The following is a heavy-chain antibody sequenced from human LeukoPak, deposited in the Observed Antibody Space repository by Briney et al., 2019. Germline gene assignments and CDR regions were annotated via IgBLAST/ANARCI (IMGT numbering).Heavy chain of an antibody. J-gene: IGHJ4*02. D-gene: IGHD6-19*01. CDR2: ISYDGSNK. CDR3: AKDRYSSGQYYFDY. Sequence: GGSLRLSYAASGFTFSDYTMHWVRQAPGQGLEWGAVISYDGSNKYYADSVKGRFTISRDNSKNTLYLQMNSLRAEDTAVYYCAKDRYSSGQYYFDYWGQGTLVTVSS. CDR1: GFTFSDYT. V-gene: IGHV3-30-3*01.